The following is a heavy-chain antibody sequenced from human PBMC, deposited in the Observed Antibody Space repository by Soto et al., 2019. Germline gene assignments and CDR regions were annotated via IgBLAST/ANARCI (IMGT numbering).Heavy chain of an antibody. Sequence: QVQLVQSGAEVKKPGSSVKVSCKASGGTFSSYAISWVRQAPGQGLEWMGGIIPISGTANYAQKFQGRVTITADDSTSTAYMELSSLRSEDTAVYYCARSQGSSTSLEIYYYYYYGMDAWGQGTTVTVSS. CDR3: ARSQGSSTSLEIYYYYYYGMDA. V-gene: IGHV1-69*01. J-gene: IGHJ6*02. CDR1: GGTFSSYA. CDR2: IIPISGTA. D-gene: IGHD2-2*01.